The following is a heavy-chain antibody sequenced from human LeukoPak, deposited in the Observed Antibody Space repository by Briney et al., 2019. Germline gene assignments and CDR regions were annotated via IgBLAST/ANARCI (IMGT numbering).Heavy chain of an antibody. CDR2: IIPILGIA. J-gene: IGHJ6*04. D-gene: IGHD6-19*01. V-gene: IGHV1-69*04. Sequence: SVKVSCKASGGTFSSYAISWVRQAPGQGLEWMGRIIPILGIANYAQRFQGRVTITADKSTSTAYMELSRLRSDDTAVYYCARDLIAVAGTSPYYYYYGMDVWGKGTTVTVSS. CDR3: ARDLIAVAGTSPYYYYYGMDV. CDR1: GGTFSSYA.